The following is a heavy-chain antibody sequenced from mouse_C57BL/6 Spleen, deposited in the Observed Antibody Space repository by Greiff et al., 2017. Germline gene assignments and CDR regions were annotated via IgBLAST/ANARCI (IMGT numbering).Heavy chain of an antibody. V-gene: IGHV6-3*01. CDR2: IRLKSDNYAT. Sequence: EVKLVESGGGLVQPGGSMKLSCVASGFTFSNYWMNWVRQSPEKGLEWVAQIRLKSDNYATHYAESVKGRFTISRDDSKSSVYLQMNNLRAEDTGIYYCTYYYGSGPAWFAYWGQGTLVTVSA. CDR3: TYYYGSGPAWFAY. J-gene: IGHJ3*01. D-gene: IGHD1-1*01. CDR1: GFTFSNYW.